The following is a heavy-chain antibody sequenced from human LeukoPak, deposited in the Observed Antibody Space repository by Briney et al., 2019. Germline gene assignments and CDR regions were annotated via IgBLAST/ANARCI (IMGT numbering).Heavy chain of an antibody. V-gene: IGHV4-34*01. D-gene: IGHD5-18*01. CDR3: ARSRIQPPYYYYMDV. J-gene: IGHJ6*03. Sequence: PETLSLTCAVYGGSFSGYYWSWIRQPPGKGPEWIGEINHSGSTNYNPSLQSRVTTPVDTSKNQFSLKLISVTAADTAVYYCARSRIQPPYYYYMDVWGKGTTVTVSS. CDR1: GGSFSGYY. CDR2: INHSGST.